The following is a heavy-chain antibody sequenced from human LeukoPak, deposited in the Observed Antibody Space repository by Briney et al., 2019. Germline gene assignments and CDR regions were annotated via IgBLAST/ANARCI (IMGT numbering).Heavy chain of an antibody. V-gene: IGHV4-38-2*01. J-gene: IGHJ4*02. D-gene: IGHD1-14*01. CDR3: ARGLSAEETRYRANGFGY. Sequence: PSETLSLTCAVSGYSISSGYYWGWTRPPPGKGLDWIGSIYHSGSTNYNPSLKRRVTLSVDTPKNQFSLNQSSVTAADPAVYYCARGLSAEETRYRANGFGYWGQGTLVTVSS. CDR2: IYHSGST. CDR1: GYSISSGYY.